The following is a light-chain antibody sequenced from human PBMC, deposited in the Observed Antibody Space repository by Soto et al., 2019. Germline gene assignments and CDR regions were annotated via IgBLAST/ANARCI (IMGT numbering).Light chain of an antibody. CDR2: SAS. J-gene: IGKJ4*01. V-gene: IGKV3-15*01. CDR3: QPYNNWPLT. Sequence: EIVMTQSPATLSVSPGERATLSCRASQSVNSNLAWYQQKRGQAPRLLIYSASTRATGIPARFSGSGSRTEFTLTISSLQSEDFAVYYCQPYNNWPLTFGGGTKVDIK. CDR1: QSVNSN.